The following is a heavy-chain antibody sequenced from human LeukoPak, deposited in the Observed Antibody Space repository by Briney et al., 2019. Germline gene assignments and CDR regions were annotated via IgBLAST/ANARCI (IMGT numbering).Heavy chain of an antibody. CDR3: ARLVAPGSLEDWFDP. V-gene: IGHV4-59*01. J-gene: IGHJ5*02. Sequence: SETLSLTCTVSGSSMSSAYWSWLRQSPGKGLEWIGYAYYTGDNNYNPSLKSRVTILVDTSKRQFSLKMRSVTAADTAIYYCARLVAPGSLEDWFDPWGQGTLVTVSS. CDR1: GSSMSSAY. D-gene: IGHD1-26*01. CDR2: AYYTGDN.